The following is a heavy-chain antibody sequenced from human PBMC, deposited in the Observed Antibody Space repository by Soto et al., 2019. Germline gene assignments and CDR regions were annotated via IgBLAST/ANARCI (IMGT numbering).Heavy chain of an antibody. CDR1: GGTFSSYT. Sequence: QVQLVQSGAEVKQPGSSVKVACKASGGTFSSYTISWVRQAPGQGLEWMGRIIPILGIANYAQKFPGSVTITAEKSTSTAYRERSSVSSVDSVLYNCARERTPGVTICGVTTAKTSFDIWGQGTMVDVSS. CDR2: IIPILGIA. CDR3: ARERTPGVTICGVTTAKTSFDI. J-gene: IGHJ3*02. V-gene: IGHV1-69*08. D-gene: IGHD3-3*01.